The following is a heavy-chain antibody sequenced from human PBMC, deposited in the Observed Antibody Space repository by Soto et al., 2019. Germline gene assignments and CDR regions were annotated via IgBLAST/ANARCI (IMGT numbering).Heavy chain of an antibody. D-gene: IGHD6-19*01. CDR2: VSSSGSSR. V-gene: IGHV3-48*03. CDR1: GVSFNSYA. J-gene: IGHJ6*02. CDR3: AKRIAVAGTRPYYYYGMDV. Sequence: GGSMRLSTATSGVSFNSYAMKRLGRAAGNGPESLSDVSSSGSSRYYADSVKGRFTISRDNAKNSLYLQMNSLRAEDTAVYYCAKRIAVAGTRPYYYYGMDVWGQGTTVTVSS.